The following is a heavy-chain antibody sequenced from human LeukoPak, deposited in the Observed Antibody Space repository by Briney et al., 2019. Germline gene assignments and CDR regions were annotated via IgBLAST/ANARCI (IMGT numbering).Heavy chain of an antibody. CDR3: ARENVWGSYRYWGD. CDR2: INHSGST. D-gene: IGHD3-16*02. Sequence: SETLSLTCAVYGGSFSGYYWSWIRQPPGKGLEWVGEINHSGSTNYNPSLKSRVTISVDTSKNQFSLKLSSVNAADTAVYYCARENVWGSYRYWGDWGQGTLVTVSS. CDR1: GGSFSGYY. V-gene: IGHV4-34*01. J-gene: IGHJ4*02.